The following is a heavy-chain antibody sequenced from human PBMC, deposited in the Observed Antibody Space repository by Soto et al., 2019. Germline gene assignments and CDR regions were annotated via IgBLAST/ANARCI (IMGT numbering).Heavy chain of an antibody. CDR1: GYTFTGYY. CDR3: ARSPIVATLTYYFDY. CDR2: INPNSGGT. V-gene: IGHV1-2*04. J-gene: IGHJ4*02. D-gene: IGHD5-12*01. Sequence: ASVKVSCKASGYTFTGYYMHWVRQAPGQGLEWMGWINPNSGGTNYAQKFQGWVTMTRDTSISTAYMELSRLRSDDTAVYYCARSPIVATLTYYFDYWGRGTLVTVSS.